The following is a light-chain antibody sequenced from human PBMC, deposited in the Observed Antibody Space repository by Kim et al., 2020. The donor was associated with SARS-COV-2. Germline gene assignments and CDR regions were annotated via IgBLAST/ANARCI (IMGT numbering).Light chain of an antibody. V-gene: IGLV1-51*01. CDR3: GTWDSSLSAGE. J-gene: IGLJ3*02. Sequence: GQKVTISCSGSSSNSGNNYVSWYQQLPGTAPKLLIYDNNKRPSGIPDRFSGSKSGTSATLGITGLQTGDEADYYCGTWDSSLSAGEFGGGTQLTVL. CDR2: DNN. CDR1: SSNSGNNY.